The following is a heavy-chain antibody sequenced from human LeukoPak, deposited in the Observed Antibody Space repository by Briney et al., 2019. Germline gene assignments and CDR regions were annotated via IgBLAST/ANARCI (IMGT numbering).Heavy chain of an antibody. D-gene: IGHD6-6*01. J-gene: IGHJ4*02. CDR3: ARDSSTLAARPMETDY. CDR2: IKQDGRGR. CDR1: TSTSSTFW. Sequence: SLRPACALATSTSSTFWISWDSHVPGGGMEWVANIKQDGRGRSYVDSVKGRLTISRDNAENSLYLQMNSLRAEDTAVYYCARDSSTLAARPMETDYWGQGTLVTVSS. V-gene: IGHV3-7*01.